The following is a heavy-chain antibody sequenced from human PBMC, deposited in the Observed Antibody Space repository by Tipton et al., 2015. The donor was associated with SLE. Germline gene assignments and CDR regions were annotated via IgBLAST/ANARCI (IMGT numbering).Heavy chain of an antibody. CDR3: AKDRTMVVDAFDI. D-gene: IGHD4/OR15-4a*01. CDR1: GFTFSSYG. Sequence: SLRLSCAASGFTFSSYGMHWVRQAPGKGLEWVAVIWYDGSNKYYTDSVKGRFTISRDNSKNTLYLQMNSLRAEDTAVYYCAKDRTMVVDAFDIWGQGIMVSVSS. J-gene: IGHJ3*02. V-gene: IGHV3-33*06. CDR2: IWYDGSNK.